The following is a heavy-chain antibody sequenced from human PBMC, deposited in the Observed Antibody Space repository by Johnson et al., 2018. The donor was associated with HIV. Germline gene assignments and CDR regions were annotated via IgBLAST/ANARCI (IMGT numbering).Heavy chain of an antibody. CDR1: GFTFDDYG. CDR3: ARGRPRWEPLWGGAFDF. CDR2: INWNGGST. Sequence: VQLVESGGGVVRPGGSLRLSCAASGFTFDDYGMSWVRQAPGKGLEWVSGINWNGGSTGYADSVKGRFTISRDNAKNSLYLQMSSLRAEDTAVYYCARGRPRWEPLWGGAFDFWGQGTMVTVSS. D-gene: IGHD1-26*01. J-gene: IGHJ3*01. V-gene: IGHV3-20*04.